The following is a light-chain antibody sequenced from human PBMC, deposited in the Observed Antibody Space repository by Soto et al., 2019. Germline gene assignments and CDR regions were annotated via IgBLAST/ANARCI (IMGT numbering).Light chain of an antibody. CDR1: SSDVGGYNY. CDR2: EVT. J-gene: IGLJ1*01. Sequence: QSAPTQPASVSGSPGQSITISCTGTSSDVGGYNYVSWYQQQPDKAPKLMIYEVTSRPSGVSDRFSGSKSGNTASLTISGLQAEDEADYYCSSYTSSIPYVFGTGTKLTVL. CDR3: SSYTSSIPYV. V-gene: IGLV2-14*01.